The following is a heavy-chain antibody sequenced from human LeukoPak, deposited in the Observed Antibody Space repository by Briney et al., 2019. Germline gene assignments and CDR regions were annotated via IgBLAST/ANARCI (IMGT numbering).Heavy chain of an antibody. CDR1: GGSISSYY. D-gene: IGHD3-10*01. Sequence: PSETPSLTCTVSGGSISSYYWSWIRQPAGKGLEWIGRIYTSGSTNYNPSLKSRVTMSVDTSKNQFSLKLSSVTAADTAVYYCARILRTRITMVQGVWGAFDIWGQGTMVTVSS. CDR2: IYTSGST. CDR3: ARILRTRITMVQGVWGAFDI. J-gene: IGHJ3*02. V-gene: IGHV4-4*07.